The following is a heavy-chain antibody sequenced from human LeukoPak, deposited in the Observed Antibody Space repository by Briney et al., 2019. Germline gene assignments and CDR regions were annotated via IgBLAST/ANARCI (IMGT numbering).Heavy chain of an antibody. CDR2: INHSGST. D-gene: IGHD1-20*01. CDR3: ARAFMEGITTETFDY. V-gene: IGHV4-34*01. Sequence: SETLSLTCAVYGGSFSGYYWSWIRQPPGKGLEWIGEINHSGSTNYNPSLKSRVTISVDTSKNQFSLKLSSVTAADTAVYYCARAFMEGITTETFDYGGQGTLVTASS. J-gene: IGHJ4*02. CDR1: GGSFSGYY.